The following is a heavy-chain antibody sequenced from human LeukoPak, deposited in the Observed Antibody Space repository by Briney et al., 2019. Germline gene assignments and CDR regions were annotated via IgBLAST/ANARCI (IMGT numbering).Heavy chain of an antibody. Sequence: GGSLRLSCGASVSVSKYWMSWVRQAPGKGLEWVSAISGSGDSTYYADSVKGRFTISRDNSRNTLYLQMNSLRAGDTAVYYCAKSFRSTSLDYWGQGTLVTVSS. CDR1: VSVSKYW. J-gene: IGHJ4*02. D-gene: IGHD2-2*01. CDR2: ISGSGDST. CDR3: AKSFRSTSLDY. V-gene: IGHV3-23*01.